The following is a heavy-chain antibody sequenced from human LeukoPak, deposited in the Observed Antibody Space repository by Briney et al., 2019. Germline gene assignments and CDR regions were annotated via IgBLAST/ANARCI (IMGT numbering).Heavy chain of an antibody. CDR3: ARGSNYYYDVTADYPRY. CDR1: GYTFTTYY. J-gene: IGHJ4*02. V-gene: IGHV1-46*01. D-gene: IGHD3-22*01. CDR2: INPSGGTT. Sequence: ASVELSCKTSGYTFTTYYIHWVRQAPGQGLEWLGIINPSGGTTTNAQKFQGRVTMTRDTSTSTVYMELNTLRSEDTAVYYCARGSNYYYDVTADYPRYWGQGTLVTVSS.